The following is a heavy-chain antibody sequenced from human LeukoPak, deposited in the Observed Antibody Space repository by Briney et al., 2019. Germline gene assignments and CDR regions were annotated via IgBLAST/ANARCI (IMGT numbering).Heavy chain of an antibody. J-gene: IGHJ5*02. V-gene: IGHV1-18*01. CDR1: GYTFTSYG. CDR2: ISAYNGNT. D-gene: IGHD2-21*02. Sequence: ASVKVSCKASGYTFTSYGISWVRQAPGQGLEWMGWISAYNGNTNYAQKLQGRVTMTTDTSTSTAYMELRSLRSEDTAVYYCARDRFPAPYCGGDCYNWFDPWGQGTLVTVSS. CDR3: ARDRFPAPYCGGDCYNWFDP.